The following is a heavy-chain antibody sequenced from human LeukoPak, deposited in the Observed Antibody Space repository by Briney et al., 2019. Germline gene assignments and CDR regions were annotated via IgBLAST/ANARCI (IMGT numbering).Heavy chain of an antibody. CDR1: GGSISSYY. CDR2: IYYSGST. V-gene: IGHV4-59*12. D-gene: IGHD2-15*01. Sequence: SETLSLTCTVSGGSISSYYWSWIRQPPGKGLEWIGYIYYSGSTNYNPSLKSRVTISVDKSKNQFSLKLSSVTAADTAVYYCAREGYHTLFDYWGQGTLVTVSS. J-gene: IGHJ4*02. CDR3: AREGYHTLFDY.